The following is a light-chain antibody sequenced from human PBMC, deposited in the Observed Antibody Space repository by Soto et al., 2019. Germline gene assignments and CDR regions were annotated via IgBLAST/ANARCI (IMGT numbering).Light chain of an antibody. CDR3: QQRSNWPLIT. Sequence: EIVLAHSPGTLSLSPWERATLSCGASQSVSSSYLAWYQQKPGQAPRLLIYGASSRATGIPARFSGSGSGTDFTLIISSLEPEDFAVYYCQQRSNWPLITFGQGTRLEIK. CDR1: QSVSSSY. CDR2: GAS. J-gene: IGKJ5*01. V-gene: IGKV3D-20*02.